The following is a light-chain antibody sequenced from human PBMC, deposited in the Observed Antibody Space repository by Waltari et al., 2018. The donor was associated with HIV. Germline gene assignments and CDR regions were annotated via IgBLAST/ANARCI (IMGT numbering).Light chain of an antibody. J-gene: IGLJ3*02. CDR1: SGNLATNY. CDR2: EDK. V-gene: IGLV6-57*01. CDR3: QSYDSSNFWV. Sequence: NFMLTQPHSVSESPGKTVTISCTRSSGNLATNYVPWSQLRPGTSPTTVIYEDKQRPSGVPDRFSGSIDSSSNSASLTISGLKTEDEADYYCQSYDSSNFWVFGGGTKLTVL.